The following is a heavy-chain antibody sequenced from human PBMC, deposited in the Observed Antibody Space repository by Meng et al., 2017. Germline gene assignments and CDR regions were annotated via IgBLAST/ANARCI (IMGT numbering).Heavy chain of an antibody. CDR1: GGTFSIYT. Sequence: VQSGCEVEKPGSSWYVSSKASGGTFSIYTISWVRQAPGQGLEWMGRIIPILGIANYAQKFQGRVTITADKSTSTAYMELSSLRSEDTAVYYCARVAVAGHFDYWGQGTLVTVSS. CDR2: IIPILGIA. CDR3: ARVAVAGHFDY. V-gene: IGHV1-69*02. J-gene: IGHJ4*02. D-gene: IGHD6-19*01.